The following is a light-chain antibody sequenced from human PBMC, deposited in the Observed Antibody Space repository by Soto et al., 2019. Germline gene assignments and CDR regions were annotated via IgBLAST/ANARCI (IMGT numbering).Light chain of an antibody. CDR2: GAY. Sequence: EIVLTQSPGTLSLSPGERATLSCRARQSVSGNYLAWYQQMPGQAPRLLIYGAYNRATGIPDRFSGSGSGTDFTLTISRLEPEDFAVYYCQHYNHWLWTFGQGTKVDIK. CDR1: QSVSGNY. V-gene: IGKV3-20*01. CDR3: QHYNHWLWT. J-gene: IGKJ1*01.